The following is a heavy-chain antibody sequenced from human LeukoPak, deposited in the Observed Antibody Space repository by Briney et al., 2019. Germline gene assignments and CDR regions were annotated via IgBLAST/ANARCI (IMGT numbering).Heavy chain of an antibody. CDR3: ARDLYDYGSY. J-gene: IGHJ4*02. V-gene: IGHV3-66*01. CDR2: IYSGGTT. Sequence: GGSLRLSCAASGFTVSSTYMSWVRQAPRKGLEGVSVIYSGGTTYYADSVKGRFTISRDNSKNTLYLQMNSLRTEDTAVYYCARDLYDYGSYWGQGTLVTVSS. CDR1: GFTVSSTY. D-gene: IGHD4/OR15-4a*01.